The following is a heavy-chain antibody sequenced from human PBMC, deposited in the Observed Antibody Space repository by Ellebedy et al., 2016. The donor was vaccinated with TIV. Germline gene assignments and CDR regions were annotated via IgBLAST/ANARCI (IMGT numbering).Heavy chain of an antibody. Sequence: GESLKISCAASGFTFSSYAMHWVRQAPGKGLEWVAVISYDGSNKYYADSVKGRFTISRDNSKNTLYLQMNSLRAEDTAVYYCARERTLIAVAGGFDYWGQGTLVTVSS. CDR2: ISYDGSNK. J-gene: IGHJ4*02. D-gene: IGHD6-19*01. CDR3: ARERTLIAVAGGFDY. CDR1: GFTFSSYA. V-gene: IGHV3-30*01.